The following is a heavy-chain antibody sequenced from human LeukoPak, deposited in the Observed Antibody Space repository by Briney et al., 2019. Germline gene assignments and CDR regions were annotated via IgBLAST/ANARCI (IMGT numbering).Heavy chain of an antibody. D-gene: IGHD1-20*01. CDR3: ATAPNWNGYAFDI. J-gene: IGHJ3*02. CDR1: GFTFSSYW. V-gene: IGHV3-74*01. CDR2: INSDGSST. Sequence: GGSLRLSCAASGFTFSSYWMHWVRQAPGKGLVWVSRINSDGSSTSYADSVKGRFTISRDNAKNSLYLQMNSLRAEDTAVYYCATAPNWNGYAFDIWGQGTMVTVSS.